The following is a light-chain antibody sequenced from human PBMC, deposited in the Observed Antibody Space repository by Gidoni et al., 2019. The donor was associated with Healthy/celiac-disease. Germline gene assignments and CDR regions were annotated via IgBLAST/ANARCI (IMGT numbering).Light chain of an antibody. J-gene: IGKJ4*01. CDR1: QSVSSY. V-gene: IGKV3-11*01. CDR3: QQRSNWPPLT. CDR2: DAS. Sequence: EIVFTQSPATLSFSPGESATLSCRASQSVSSYLAWYQQKPGKAPRLLIYDASNMATGTPARFSGSGSGTDFTLTISSLEHEDFAVYYCQQRSNWPPLTFGGXTKVEIK.